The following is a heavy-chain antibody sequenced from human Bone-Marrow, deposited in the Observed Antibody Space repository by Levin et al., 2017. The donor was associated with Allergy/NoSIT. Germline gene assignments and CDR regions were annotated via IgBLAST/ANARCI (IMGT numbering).Heavy chain of an antibody. V-gene: IGHV4-59*01. Sequence: PSETLSLTCTVSGGSISSYYWSWIRQPPGKGLEWIGYIYYSGSTNYNPSLKSRVTISVDTSKNQFSLKLSSVTAADTAVYYCARDSYGDYDPNWFDPWGQGTLVTVSS. J-gene: IGHJ5*02. D-gene: IGHD4-17*01. CDR1: GGSISSYY. CDR3: ARDSYGDYDPNWFDP. CDR2: IYYSGST.